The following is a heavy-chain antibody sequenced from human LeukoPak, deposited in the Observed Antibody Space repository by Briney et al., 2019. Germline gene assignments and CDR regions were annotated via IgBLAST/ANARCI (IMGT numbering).Heavy chain of an antibody. Sequence: PSGTLSLTYAVTGGSISNNWWTWVRQPPGKGLEWIGEISQSARTNYNPSLKSRVTMSIDKSRNQFSLRMTSVTAADTAVYYCAGVRLGSSGFSEYFEHWGQGTLVTASS. CDR3: AGVRLGSSGFSEYFEH. D-gene: IGHD3-22*01. CDR2: ISQSART. J-gene: IGHJ1*01. CDR1: GGSISNNW. V-gene: IGHV4-4*02.